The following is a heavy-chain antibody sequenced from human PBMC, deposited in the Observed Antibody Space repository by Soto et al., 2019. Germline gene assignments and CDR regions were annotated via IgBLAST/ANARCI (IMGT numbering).Heavy chain of an antibody. CDR1: GFSLSSSGVA. J-gene: IGHJ1*01. Sequence: QITLKESGPTLVKPTQTLTLTCTFSGFSLSSSGVAVGWIRQPPGKALEWLALIYWDDDKRYSPSLKSRLTIAEDTSKNQVVLTKTNMDPVDTATYYCAHIADRSGYFVSYFPHWGPGTLVTVSS. CDR3: AHIADRSGYFVSYFPH. D-gene: IGHD3-22*01. CDR2: IYWDDDK. V-gene: IGHV2-5*02.